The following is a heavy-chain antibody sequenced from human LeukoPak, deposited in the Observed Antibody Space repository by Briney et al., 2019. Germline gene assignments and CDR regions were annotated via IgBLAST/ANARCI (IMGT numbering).Heavy chain of an antibody. CDR2: ISYDGSNK. CDR1: GFTFSSYG. J-gene: IGHJ4*02. Sequence: GGSLRLSCAASGFTFSSYGMHWVRQAPGKGLEWVAVISYDGSNKYYADSVKGRFTISRDNSKNTLYLQMNSLRAEDTAVYYCAKGPPPGPLDYWGQGTLVTVSS. CDR3: AKGPPPGPLDY. V-gene: IGHV3-30*18.